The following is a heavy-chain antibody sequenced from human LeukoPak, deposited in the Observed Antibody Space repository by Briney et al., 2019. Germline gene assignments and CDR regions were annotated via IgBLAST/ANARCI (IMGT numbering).Heavy chain of an antibody. CDR3: ARGMVYAKYRYYYYYGMDV. CDR1: GYTFTGYY. CDR2: INPNSGGT. V-gene: IGHV1-2*02. Sequence: ASVKVSCKASGYTFTGYYMHWVRQAPGQGLEWMGWINPNSGGTNYAQKFQGRVTMTRDTSISTAYMELSRLRSGDTAVYYCARGMVYAKYRYYYYYGMDVWGQGTTVTVSS. D-gene: IGHD2-8*01. J-gene: IGHJ6*02.